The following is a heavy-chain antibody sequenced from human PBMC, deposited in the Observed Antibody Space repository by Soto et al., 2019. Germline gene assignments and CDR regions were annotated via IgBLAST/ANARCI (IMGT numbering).Heavy chain of an antibody. Sequence: PGGSLRLSCAASGFTFSGYAMSWVRQAPGKGLEWVSAISGSGGSTYYADSVKGRFTISRDNSKNTLYLQMNSLRAEDTAVYYCAVHPDPWRYSYGPDYWGQGTLVTVSS. V-gene: IGHV3-23*01. J-gene: IGHJ4*02. CDR3: AVHPDPWRYSYGPDY. D-gene: IGHD5-18*01. CDR2: ISGSGGST. CDR1: GFTFSGYA.